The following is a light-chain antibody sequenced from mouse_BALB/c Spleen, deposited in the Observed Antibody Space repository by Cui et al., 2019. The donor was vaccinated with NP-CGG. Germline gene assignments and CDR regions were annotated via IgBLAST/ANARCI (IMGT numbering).Light chain of an antibody. J-gene: IGLJ1*01. CDR2: GTN. Sequence: QAVVTQESALTTSPGETVTLTCRSRTGAVTTNNYANWVQEKPDHLFTGLIGGTNNRVPGVPARFSGSLIGDKAALTITGAQTEDEAIYFCALWYSNHWVFGRGTKLTVL. V-gene: IGLV1*01. CDR1: TGAVTTNNY. CDR3: ALWYSNHWV.